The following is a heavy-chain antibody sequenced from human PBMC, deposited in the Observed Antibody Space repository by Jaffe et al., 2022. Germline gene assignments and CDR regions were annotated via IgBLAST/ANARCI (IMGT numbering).Heavy chain of an antibody. J-gene: IGHJ4*02. CDR2: IPYDGSDK. D-gene: IGHD6-25*01. Sequence: QEQVVESGGGVVQPGGSLRLSCAASGFTFSSYGMSWVRQAPGRGLEWVAFIPYDGSDKYYADFVRGRFTISRDNSKNTLYLQMSSLRAEDTAVYYCTGQRLPSGGYYFDYWGQGTLVIVSS. V-gene: IGHV3-30*02. CDR3: TGQRLPSGGYYFDY. CDR1: GFTFSSYG.